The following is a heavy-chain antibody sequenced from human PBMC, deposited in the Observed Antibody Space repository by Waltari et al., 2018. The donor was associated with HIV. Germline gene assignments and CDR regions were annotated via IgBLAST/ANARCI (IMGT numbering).Heavy chain of an antibody. J-gene: IGHJ4*02. CDR1: GYTFTGYY. Sequence: QVQLVQSGAEVKKPGASVKVSCKASGYTFTGYYMHWVRQAPGQGLEWMGWSNPNGGGTNYAQKFQGRVTMTRDTSISTAYMELSRLRSDDTAVYYCATALYSSSSAGSIDYWGQGTLVTVSS. V-gene: IGHV1-2*02. CDR3: ATALYSSSSAGSIDY. D-gene: IGHD6-6*01. CDR2: SNPNGGGT.